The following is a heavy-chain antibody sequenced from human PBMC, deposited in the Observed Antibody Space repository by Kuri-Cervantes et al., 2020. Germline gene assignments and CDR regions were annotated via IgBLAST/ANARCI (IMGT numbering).Heavy chain of an antibody. CDR3: AISGYSYGDYYYMDV. CDR2: ISGSGGST. Sequence: GGSLRLSCAASGFTFSSYAMSWVRQAPEKGLEWVSAISGSGGSTYYADSVKGRFTISRHNSKNTLYLQMNGLRAEDTAVYYCAISGYSYGDYYYMDVWGKGTTVTASS. CDR1: GFTFSSYA. D-gene: IGHD5-18*01. J-gene: IGHJ6*03. V-gene: IGHV3-23*01.